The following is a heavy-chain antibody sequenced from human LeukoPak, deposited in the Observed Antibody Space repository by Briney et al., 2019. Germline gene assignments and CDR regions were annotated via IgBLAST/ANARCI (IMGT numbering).Heavy chain of an antibody. D-gene: IGHD4-23*01. J-gene: IGHJ3*02. CDR2: IYYSGST. CDR3: AREGNTFDAFDI. CDR1: GGSISSGGYY. Sequence: SETLSLTCTVSGGSISSGGYYWSWIRQHPGKGLEWIGYIYYSGSTNYNPSLKSRVTISVDTSKNQFSLKLSSVTAVDTAVYYCAREGNTFDAFDIWGQGTMVTVSS. V-gene: IGHV4-61*08.